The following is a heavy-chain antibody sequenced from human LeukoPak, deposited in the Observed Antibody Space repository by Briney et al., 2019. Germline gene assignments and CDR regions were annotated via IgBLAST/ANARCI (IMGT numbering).Heavy chain of an antibody. Sequence: SETLSHTCAVYGGSFSGYYWSWIRQPPGKGLEWIGEINHSGSTNYNPSLKSRVTISVDTSKNQFSLKLSSVTAADTAVYYCARGRDGYRDYWGQGTLVTVSS. D-gene: IGHD5-24*01. CDR3: ARGRDGYRDY. CDR1: GGSFSGYY. CDR2: INHSGST. V-gene: IGHV4-34*01. J-gene: IGHJ4*02.